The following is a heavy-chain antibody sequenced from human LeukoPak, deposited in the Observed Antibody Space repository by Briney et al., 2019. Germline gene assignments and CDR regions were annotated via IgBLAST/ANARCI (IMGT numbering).Heavy chain of an antibody. D-gene: IGHD3-16*01. CDR3: ARHDEYVWGSYTED. J-gene: IGHJ4*02. Sequence: SETLSLTCAVYGGSFSGYYWSWIRQPPGKGLEWIGEINHSGSTNYNPSLKSRVTISVDTSKNQFSLKLSSVTAADTAVYYCARHDEYVWGSYTEDWGQGTLVTVSS. V-gene: IGHV4-34*01. CDR2: INHSGST. CDR1: GGSFSGYY.